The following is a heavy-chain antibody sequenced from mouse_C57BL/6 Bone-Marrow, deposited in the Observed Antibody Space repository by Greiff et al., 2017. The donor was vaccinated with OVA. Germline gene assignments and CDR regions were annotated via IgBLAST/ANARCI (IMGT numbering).Heavy chain of an antibody. D-gene: IGHD1-1*01. CDR1: GYTFTSYW. V-gene: IGHV1-55*01. J-gene: IGHJ1*03. CDR2: IYPGSGST. CDR3: ARGVRDYYGGSYGWYFDV. Sequence: QVQLQQSGAELVKPGASVKMSCKASGYTFTSYWITWVKQRPGQGLEWIGDIYPGSGSTNYNEKFKSKATLTVDTSSSTAYMQLSSLTSEDSAVYYCARGVRDYYGGSYGWYFDVWGTGTAVTVTA.